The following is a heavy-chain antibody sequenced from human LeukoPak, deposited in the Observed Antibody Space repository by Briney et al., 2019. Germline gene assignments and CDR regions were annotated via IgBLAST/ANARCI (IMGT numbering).Heavy chain of an antibody. D-gene: IGHD3-22*01. Sequence: ASVKVSCKASGYTFTSYDINWVRQATGQGLEWMGWMNPNSGNTGYAQKFQGRVTMTRNTSISTAYMELSSLRSEDTAVYYCAIWGAYYYDSSGKNRDYWGQGTLVTVSS. J-gene: IGHJ4*02. V-gene: IGHV1-8*01. CDR3: AIWGAYYYDSSGKNRDY. CDR2: MNPNSGNT. CDR1: GYTFTSYD.